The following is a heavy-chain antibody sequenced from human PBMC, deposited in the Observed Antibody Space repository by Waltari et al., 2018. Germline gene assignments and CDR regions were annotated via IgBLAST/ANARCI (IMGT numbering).Heavy chain of an antibody. D-gene: IGHD6-6*01. CDR2: IVVGSGNT. CDR1: GFTFTSSA. J-gene: IGHJ6*03. V-gene: IGHV1-58*01. Sequence: QMQLVQSGPEVKKPGTSVKVSCKASGFTFTSSAVQWVRQARGQRLEWIGWIVVGSGNTNYAQKFQERVTITRDMSTSTAYMELSSLRSEDTAVYYCAAAGSSSSWVYYYYYMDVWGKGTTVTVSS. CDR3: AAAGSSSSWVYYYYYMDV.